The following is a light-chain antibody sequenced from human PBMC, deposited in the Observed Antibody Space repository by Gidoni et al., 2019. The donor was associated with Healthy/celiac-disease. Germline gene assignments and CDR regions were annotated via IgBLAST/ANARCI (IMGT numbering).Light chain of an antibody. Sequence: EIVLTQSPATLSLSPGERATLSSYLAWYQQKPGQAPRLLIYDASNRATGIPARFSGSGSGTDFTLTISSLEPEDFAVYYCQQRSNWPPITFGQGTRLEIK. V-gene: IGKV3-11*01. CDR1: Y. J-gene: IGKJ5*01. CDR3: QQRSNWPPIT. CDR2: DAS.